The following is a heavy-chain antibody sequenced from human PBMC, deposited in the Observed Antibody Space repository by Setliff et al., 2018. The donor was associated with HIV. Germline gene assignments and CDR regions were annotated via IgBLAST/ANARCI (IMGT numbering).Heavy chain of an antibody. CDR3: AVHYYDSSGYDY. J-gene: IGHJ4*02. CDR2: ITTGGTTK. CDR1: GIIFSNFE. D-gene: IGHD3-22*01. Sequence: GGSLRLSCEASGIIFSNFEMSWVRQAPGIGLEWVSFITTGGTTKSYGDSVKGRFTISRDNAKTSLYLQMNSLRAEDTAVYYCAVHYYDSSGYDYWGQGTLVTVSS. V-gene: IGHV3-48*03.